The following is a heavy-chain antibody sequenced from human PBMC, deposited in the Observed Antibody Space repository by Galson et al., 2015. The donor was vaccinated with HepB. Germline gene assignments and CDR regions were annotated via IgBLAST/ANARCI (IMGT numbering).Heavy chain of an antibody. CDR3: ARGGWGLGVGNTPWSYLDP. D-gene: IGHD1-26*01. J-gene: IGHJ5*02. V-gene: IGHV3-33*05. Sequence: SLRLSCAVSEFTFSSYDMHWVRQAPGKGLEWVAVISYDGISYDGINTYYADSVKGRFTVSRDNSKNSLYLQTNSLRAGDTAVYYCARGGWGLGVGNTPWSYLDPWGQGTLVTVSS. CDR2: ISYDGISYDGINT. CDR1: EFTFSSYD.